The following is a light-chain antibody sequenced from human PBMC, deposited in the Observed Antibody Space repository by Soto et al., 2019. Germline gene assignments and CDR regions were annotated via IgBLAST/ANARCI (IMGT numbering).Light chain of an antibody. V-gene: IGKV3-11*01. CDR1: QSVSTA. CDR3: QQRSYWLT. Sequence: EIVLTQSPATLSLSPGERATLSCRASQSVSTALAWYQQKPGQAPRLLIYDASIRATGIPARFSGSGSGTDFTLTISSLQPEDFAVYYCQQRSYWLTFGGGTKVEIK. CDR2: DAS. J-gene: IGKJ4*01.